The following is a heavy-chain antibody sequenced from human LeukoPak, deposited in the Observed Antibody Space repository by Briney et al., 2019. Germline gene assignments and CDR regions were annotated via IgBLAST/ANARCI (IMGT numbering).Heavy chain of an antibody. CDR3: ARGATFAGVRQPFDY. D-gene: IGHD3-16*01. V-gene: IGHV4-34*01. CDR2: INHSGST. Sequence: PSETLSLTRAVYGGSFSGYYWSWIRQPPGKGLEWIGEINHSGSTNYNPSLKSRVTISVYTSKNQFSLKLSSLTAADTAVYYCARGATFAGVRQPFDYWGQGTLVTVSS. CDR1: GGSFSGYY. J-gene: IGHJ4*02.